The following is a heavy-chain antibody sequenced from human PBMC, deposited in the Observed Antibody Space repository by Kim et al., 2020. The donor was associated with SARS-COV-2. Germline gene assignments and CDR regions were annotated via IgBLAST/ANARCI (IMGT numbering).Heavy chain of an antibody. D-gene: IGHD1-26*01. J-gene: IGHJ5*02. CDR2: IYYSGST. CDR1: GGSISSSSYY. V-gene: IGHV4-39*01. Sequence: SQTLSLSCTVSGGSISSSSYYWGWIRQPPGKGLEWIGSIYYSGSTYYNPSLKSRVTISVDTSKNQFSLKLSSVTAADTAVYYCATRIVGATARESWFDPWGQGTLVTVSS. CDR3: ATRIVGATARESWFDP.